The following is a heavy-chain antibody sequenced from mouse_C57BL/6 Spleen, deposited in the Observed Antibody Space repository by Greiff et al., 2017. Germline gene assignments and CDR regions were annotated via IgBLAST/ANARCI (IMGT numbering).Heavy chain of an antibody. CDR1: GFTFSSYG. J-gene: IGHJ4*01. CDR3: ARHSTYYAMDY. V-gene: IGHV5-6*01. Sequence: EVKLMESGGDLVKPGGSLKLSCAASGFTFSSYGMSWVRQTPDKRLEWVATISSGGSYTYYPDSVKGRFSISRDNVKNTLYLQMSSQNSEDTAMYYCARHSTYYAMDYWGQGTSVTVSS. D-gene: IGHD2-1*01. CDR2: ISSGGSYT.